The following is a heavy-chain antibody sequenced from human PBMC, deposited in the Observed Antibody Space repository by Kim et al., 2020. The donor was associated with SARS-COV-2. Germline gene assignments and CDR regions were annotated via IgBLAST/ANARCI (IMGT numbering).Heavy chain of an antibody. CDR3: ARLYSYGPPVYYGMDV. V-gene: IGHV5-51*01. D-gene: IGHD5-18*01. CDR1: GYSFTSYW. J-gene: IGHJ6*02. Sequence: GESLKISCKGSGYSFTSYWIGWVRQMPGKGLEWMGIIYPGDSDTRYSPSFQGQVTISADKSISTAYLQWSSLKASDTAMYYCARLYSYGPPVYYGMDVWGQGTTVTVSS. CDR2: IYPGDSDT.